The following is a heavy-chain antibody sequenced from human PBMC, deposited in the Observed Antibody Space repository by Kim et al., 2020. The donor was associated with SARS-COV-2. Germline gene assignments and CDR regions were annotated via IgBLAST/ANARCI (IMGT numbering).Heavy chain of an antibody. D-gene: IGHD3-16*01. Sequence: ADAVKGRFTISRDNSKNTLYLQMNNLRAEDTAIYYCAKGLGTFAYGMDVWGQGTTVTVSS. V-gene: IGHV3-23*01. CDR3: AKGLGTFAYGMDV. J-gene: IGHJ6*02.